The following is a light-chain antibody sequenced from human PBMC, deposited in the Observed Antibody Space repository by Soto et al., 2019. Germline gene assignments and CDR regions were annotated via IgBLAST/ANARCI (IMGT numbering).Light chain of an antibody. Sequence: DIQMTQSPSSLSASLADRVTITCPETHNTDNYLKWYQHKPAKAPKLLIYATSTMQSGGAARFSGSGAATEFTTTISTLQHEDFATSFCQESYSTHAVSFGGGTKVDIK. CDR2: ATS. CDR3: QESYSTHAVS. J-gene: IGKJ4*01. CDR1: HNTDNY. V-gene: IGKV1-39*01.